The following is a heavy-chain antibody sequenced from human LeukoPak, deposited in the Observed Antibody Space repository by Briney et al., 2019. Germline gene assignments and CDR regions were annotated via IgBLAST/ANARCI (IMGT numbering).Heavy chain of an antibody. CDR1: EFTVSSNY. CDR2: IYSGGNT. CDR3: ARGLLASALQRREGYFDY. Sequence: GGSLRLSCAASEFTVSSNYMIWVRQAPGRGLEWVSVIYSGGNTYYADSVKGRFTISRDNSKNTLCLQMNSLRAEDTAVYYCARGLLASALQRREGYFDYWGQGTLVTVSS. V-gene: IGHV3-66*01. D-gene: IGHD6-13*01. J-gene: IGHJ4*02.